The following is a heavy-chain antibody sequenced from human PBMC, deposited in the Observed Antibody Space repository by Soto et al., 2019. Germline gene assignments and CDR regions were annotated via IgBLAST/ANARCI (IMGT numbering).Heavy chain of an antibody. CDR2: IYYSGST. D-gene: IGHD3-22*01. CDR3: ARGDSGYYDSSGYYSY. Sequence: QVQLQESGPGLVKPSQTLSLTCTVSGGSISSGGYYWSWIRQHPGKGLEWIGYIYYSGSTYYNPSLKSRVNISVDTSKNQFSLKLSSVTAADTAVYYCARGDSGYYDSSGYYSYWGQGTLVTVSS. J-gene: IGHJ4*02. CDR1: GGSISSGGYY. V-gene: IGHV4-31*03.